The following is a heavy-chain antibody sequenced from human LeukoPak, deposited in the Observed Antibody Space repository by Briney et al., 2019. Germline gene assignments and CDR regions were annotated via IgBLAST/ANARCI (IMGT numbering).Heavy chain of an antibody. J-gene: IGHJ4*02. CDR2: INPSGGST. Sequence: ASVKVSCKASGYTFTSYYMHWVRQAPGQGLEWMGIINPSGGSTSYAQKFQGRVTMTRDTSISTAYMELSRLRSDDTAVYYCAREFTGDGYNYFDYWGQGTLVTVSS. V-gene: IGHV1-46*01. D-gene: IGHD5-24*01. CDR1: GYTFTSYY. CDR3: AREFTGDGYNYFDY.